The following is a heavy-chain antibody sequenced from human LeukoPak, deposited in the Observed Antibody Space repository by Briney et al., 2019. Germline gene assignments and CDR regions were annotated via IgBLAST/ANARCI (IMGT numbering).Heavy chain of an antibody. D-gene: IGHD2-8*01. Sequence: GGSLRLSCAGSGFSFNDYAMHWVRQAPGKGLEWVSLISEDGGSTYYADSVKGRFTISRDNSKNSLYLQMNSLRTEDTALYYCAKDRTRYCANGICYTKKDASDIWGQGTMVTVSS. CDR3: AKDRTRYCANGICYTKKDASDI. CDR2: ISEDGGST. CDR1: GFSFNDYA. J-gene: IGHJ3*02. V-gene: IGHV3-43*02.